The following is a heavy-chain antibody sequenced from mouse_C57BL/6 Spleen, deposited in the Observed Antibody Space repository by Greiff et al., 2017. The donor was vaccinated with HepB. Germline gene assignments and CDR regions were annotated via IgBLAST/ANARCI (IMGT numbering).Heavy chain of an antibody. D-gene: IGHD4-1*01. V-gene: IGHV1-50*01. CDR2: IDPSDSYT. CDR1: GYTFTSYW. CDR3: ARRGTGTWFAY. Sequence: VQLQQSGAELVKPGASVKLSCKASGYTFTSYWMQWVKQRPGQGLEWIGEIDPSDSYTNYNQKFKGKATLTVDTSSSTAYMQLSSLTSEDSAVYYCARRGTGTWFAYWGQGTRVTVSA. J-gene: IGHJ3*01.